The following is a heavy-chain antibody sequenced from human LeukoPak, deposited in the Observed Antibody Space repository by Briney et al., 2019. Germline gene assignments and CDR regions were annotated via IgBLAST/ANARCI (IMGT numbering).Heavy chain of an antibody. D-gene: IGHD6-19*01. CDR3: AREADYYGY. V-gene: IGHV1-2*02. CDR2: INPKSGGT. Sequence: ASVKVSCKASGYTFTDYYMHWLRQAPGQGLEWMGWINPKSGGTNYAQKFQGRVTKTRETSISTTYMELSRLRSDETAVYYCAREADYYGYWGQGAMVTVSS. J-gene: IGHJ4*02. CDR1: GYTFTDYY.